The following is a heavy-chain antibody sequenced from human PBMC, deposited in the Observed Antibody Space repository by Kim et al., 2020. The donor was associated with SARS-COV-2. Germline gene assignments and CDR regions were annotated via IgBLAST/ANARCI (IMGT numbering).Heavy chain of an antibody. CDR1: GGSFSGYY. CDR3: ATGPAAMGRHYYYMDV. CDR2: INHSGST. V-gene: IGHV4-34*01. D-gene: IGHD2-2*01. J-gene: IGHJ6*03. Sequence: SETLSLTCAVYGGSFSGYYWSWIRQPPGKGLEWIGEINHSGSTNYNPSLKSRVTISVDTSKNQFSLKLSSVTAADTAVYYCATGPAAMGRHYYYMDVWGKGTTVTVSS.